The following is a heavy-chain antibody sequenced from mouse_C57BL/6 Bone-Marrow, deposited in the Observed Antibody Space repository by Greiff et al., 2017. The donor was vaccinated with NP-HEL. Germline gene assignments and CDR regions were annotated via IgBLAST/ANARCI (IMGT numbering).Heavy chain of an antibody. CDR3: ASGGGYYEGAMDY. V-gene: IGHV1-69*01. CDR2: IDPSDSYT. Sequence: QVQLQQPGAELVMPGASVKLSCKASGYTFTSYWMHWVKQMPGQGLEWIGEIDPSDSYTNDNQTFKGKSTLTVDKSSSTAYMQLSSLTSEDSAVYYCASGGGYYEGAMDYWGQGTAVTVSS. CDR1: GYTFTSYW. D-gene: IGHD2-3*01. J-gene: IGHJ4*01.